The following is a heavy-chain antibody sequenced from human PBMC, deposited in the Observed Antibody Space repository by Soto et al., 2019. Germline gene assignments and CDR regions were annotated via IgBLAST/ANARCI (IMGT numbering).Heavy chain of an antibody. V-gene: IGHV3-23*01. Sequence: LRLSCAASGFTFSSYAMSWFRQAPGKGLEWVSAISGSGGSTYYADSVKGRLTISRDNSKSTLYLQMNSLRAEDTAVYYCAKDKQWLDFDYWGQGPLVTV. CDR3: AKDKQWLDFDY. CDR1: GFTFSSYA. CDR2: ISGSGGST. D-gene: IGHD6-19*01. J-gene: IGHJ4*02.